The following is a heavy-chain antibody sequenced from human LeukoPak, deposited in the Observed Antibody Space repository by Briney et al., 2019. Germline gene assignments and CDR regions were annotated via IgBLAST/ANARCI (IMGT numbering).Heavy chain of an antibody. J-gene: IGHJ4*02. CDR2: ISSSSSTI. Sequence: GGSLRLSCAASGFTFSSYGMNWVRQAPGKGLEWVSYISSSSSTIYYADSVKGRFTVSRDNAKNSLYLQMNSLRAEDTAVYYCARGRKLTIDYWGQGTLVTVSS. CDR1: GFTFSSYG. CDR3: ARGRKLTIDY. D-gene: IGHD1-7*01. V-gene: IGHV3-48*01.